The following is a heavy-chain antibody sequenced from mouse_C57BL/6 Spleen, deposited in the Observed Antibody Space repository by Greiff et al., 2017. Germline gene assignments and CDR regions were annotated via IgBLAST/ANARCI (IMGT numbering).Heavy chain of an antibody. D-gene: IGHD2-3*01. CDR1: GFTFSDYG. CDR3: ARSRDGYPAWFAY. V-gene: IGHV5-17*01. CDR2: ISSGSSTI. J-gene: IGHJ3*01. Sequence: EVKLEESGRGLVKPGGSLKLSCAASGFTFSDYGMHWVRQAPEKGLEWVAYISSGSSTIYYADTVKGRFTIYRDNAKNTLFLQRTSLGSEDTAMYYCARSRDGYPAWFAYWGQGTLVTVSA.